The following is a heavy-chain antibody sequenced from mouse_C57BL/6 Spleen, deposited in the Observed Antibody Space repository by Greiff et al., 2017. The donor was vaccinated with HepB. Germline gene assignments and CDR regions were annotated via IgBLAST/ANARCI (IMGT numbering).Heavy chain of an antibody. D-gene: IGHD2-5*01. Sequence: EVQLVESGGGLVKPGGSLKLSCAASGFTFSDYGMHWVRQAPEKGLEWVAYISSGSSTIYYADTVKGRFTISRDNAKNTLFLQMTSLRSEDTAMYYCARHGYRNYRTPYYDAMDYWGQGTSVTVSS. J-gene: IGHJ4*01. CDR1: GFTFSDYG. V-gene: IGHV5-17*01. CDR2: ISSGSSTI. CDR3: ARHGYRNYRTPYYDAMDY.